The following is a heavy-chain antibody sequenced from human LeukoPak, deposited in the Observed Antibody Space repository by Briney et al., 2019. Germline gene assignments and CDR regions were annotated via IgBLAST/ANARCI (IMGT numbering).Heavy chain of an antibody. Sequence: GGSLRLSCAASGFTFRSYWMSWVRQAPGKGLEWVANIKQDGSEKYYVDSVKGRFTIPRDNAKNPLYLQMNSLRGEHTPVYCSARVVRSTSRPSHCYYYGMDVWGQGTTVTVSS. D-gene: IGHD2-2*01. J-gene: IGHJ6*02. CDR3: ARVVRSTSRPSHCYYYGMDV. CDR2: IKQDGSEK. V-gene: IGHV3-7*01. CDR1: GFTFRSYW.